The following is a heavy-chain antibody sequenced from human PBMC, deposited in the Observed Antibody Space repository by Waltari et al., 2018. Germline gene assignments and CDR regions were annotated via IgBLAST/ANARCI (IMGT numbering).Heavy chain of an antibody. CDR1: GYTFTGYY. CDR2: INPNSGGT. J-gene: IGHJ5*02. Sequence: QVQLVQSGAEVKKPGASVKVSCKASGYTFTGYYMHWVRQAPGQGLEWMGWINPNSGGTNDAQKFQGRVTMTRDTSISTAYMELSRLRSDDTAVYYCARDQAYGSGSYDWFDPWGQGTLVTVSS. D-gene: IGHD3-10*01. V-gene: IGHV1-2*02. CDR3: ARDQAYGSGSYDWFDP.